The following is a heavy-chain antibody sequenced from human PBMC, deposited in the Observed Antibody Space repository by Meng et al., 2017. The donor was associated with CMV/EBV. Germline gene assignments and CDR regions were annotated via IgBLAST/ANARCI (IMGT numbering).Heavy chain of an antibody. V-gene: IGHV4-34*01. Sequence: GSLRLSCAVYGGSFSGYYWSWIRQPPGKGLEWIGEINHSGITNYNPSLKSRVTISVDTSKKQFSLKLSSVTAADTAVYYCARGSVRSWANFDYWGQGTLVTVSS. CDR3: ARGSVRSWANFDY. D-gene: IGHD6-13*01. CDR1: GGSFSGYY. CDR2: INHSGIT. J-gene: IGHJ4*02.